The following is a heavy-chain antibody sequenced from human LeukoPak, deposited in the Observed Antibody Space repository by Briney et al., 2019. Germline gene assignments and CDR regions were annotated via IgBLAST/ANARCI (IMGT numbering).Heavy chain of an antibody. CDR3: AMTYYDFWSGGMDV. D-gene: IGHD3-3*01. CDR2: MNPNSGNT. CDR1: GYTFTTYA. Sequence: GASVKVSCKTSGYTFTTYAISWVRQATGQGLEWMGWMNPNSGNTGYAQKFQGRVTITRNTSISTAYMELSSLRSEDTAVYYCAMTYYDFWSGGMDVWGKGTTVTVSS. J-gene: IGHJ6*03. V-gene: IGHV1-8*03.